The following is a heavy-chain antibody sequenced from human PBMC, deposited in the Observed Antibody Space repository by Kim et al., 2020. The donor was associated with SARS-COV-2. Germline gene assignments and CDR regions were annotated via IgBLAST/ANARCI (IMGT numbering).Heavy chain of an antibody. J-gene: IGHJ4*02. Sequence: NYNPSLKSRVTISVDKSKNQFSLKLSSVTAADTAVYYCASWASSWYVFDYWGQGTLVTVSS. D-gene: IGHD6-13*01. CDR3: ASWASSWYVFDY. V-gene: IGHV4-4*02.